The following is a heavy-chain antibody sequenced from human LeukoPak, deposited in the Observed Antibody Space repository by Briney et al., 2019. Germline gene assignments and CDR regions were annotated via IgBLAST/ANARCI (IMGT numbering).Heavy chain of an antibody. J-gene: IGHJ6*03. D-gene: IGHD6-13*01. CDR3: ARSPTPYSSSWYGDYYYMDV. Sequence: SVKVSCKASGGTFSSYAISWVRQAPGHGREWMGGIIPIFGTANYAQKFQGRVTITTDESTSTAYMELSSLRSEDTAVYYCARSPTPYSSSWYGDYYYMDVWGKGTTVTVSS. CDR2: IIPIFGTA. CDR1: GGTFSSYA. V-gene: IGHV1-69*05.